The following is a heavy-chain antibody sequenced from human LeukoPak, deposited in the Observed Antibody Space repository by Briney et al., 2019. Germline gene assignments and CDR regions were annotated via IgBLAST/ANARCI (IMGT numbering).Heavy chain of an antibody. D-gene: IGHD6-13*01. CDR2: INPNSGGT. CDR3: TRGKGAAAGVPDY. V-gene: IGHV1-2*04. J-gene: IGHJ4*02. CDR1: GYTFTGYY. Sequence: ALVKVSCKASGYTFTGYYMHWVRQAPGQGLEWMGWINPNSGGTNYAQKFQGWVTMTRDTSISTAYMELSRLRSDDTAVYYCTRGKGAAAGVPDYWGQGTLVTVSS.